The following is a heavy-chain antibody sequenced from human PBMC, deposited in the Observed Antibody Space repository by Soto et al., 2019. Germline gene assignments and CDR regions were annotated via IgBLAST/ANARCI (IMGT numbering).Heavy chain of an antibody. CDR1: GFTFIGYW. CDR2: INNDGSDT. V-gene: IGHV3-74*03. CDR3: ARDGSMVLEPWFDP. D-gene: IGHD2-8*02. J-gene: IGHJ5*02. Sequence: EVQLVESGGGVVQPGGSLRLSCAASGFTFIGYWMHWVRQGPGKGLVWVARINNDGSDTTYADSVKGRFTISRDNTKKLVYLEMNIMRADDTAVYYCARDGSMVLEPWFDPWGQGTLVTVSS.